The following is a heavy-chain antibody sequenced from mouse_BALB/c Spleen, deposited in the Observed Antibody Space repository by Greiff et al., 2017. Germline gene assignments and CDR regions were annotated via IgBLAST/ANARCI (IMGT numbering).Heavy chain of an antibody. CDR1: GYTFTSYW. Sequence: QVQLQQSGAELAKPGASVKMSCKASGYTFTSYWMHWVKQRPGQGLEWIGYINPSTGYTEYNQKFKDKATLTADKSSSTAYMQLSSLTSEDSAVYYCARREDYDYEGFAYWGQGTLVTVSA. CDR2: INPSTGYT. J-gene: IGHJ3*01. V-gene: IGHV1-7*01. CDR3: ARREDYDYEGFAY. D-gene: IGHD2-4*01.